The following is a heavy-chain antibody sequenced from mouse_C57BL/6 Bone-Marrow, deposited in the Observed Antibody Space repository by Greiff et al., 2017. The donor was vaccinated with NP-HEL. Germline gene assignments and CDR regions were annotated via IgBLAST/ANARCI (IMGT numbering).Heavy chain of an antibody. V-gene: IGHV1-81*01. CDR3: ASPDYYGSSPYYFDY. CDR1: GYTFTSYG. J-gene: IGHJ2*01. CDR2: IYPRSGNT. Sequence: VQGVESGAELARPGASVKLSCKASGYTFTSYGISWVKQRTGQGLEWIGEIYPRSGNTYYNEKFKGKATLTADKSSSTAYMELRSLTSEDSAVYFCASPDYYGSSPYYFDYWGQGTTLTVSS. D-gene: IGHD1-1*01.